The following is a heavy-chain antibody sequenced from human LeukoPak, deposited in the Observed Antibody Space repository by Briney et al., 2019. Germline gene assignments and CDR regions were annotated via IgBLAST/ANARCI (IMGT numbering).Heavy chain of an antibody. Sequence: GGSLRLSCAASGFTFSSYAMSRVRQAPGKGLEWVSAISGSGGSTYYADSVKGRFTISRDNSKNTLYLQMNSLRAEDTAVYYCAKEGHYYGSGSQGGYWGQGTLVTVSS. V-gene: IGHV3-23*01. J-gene: IGHJ4*02. CDR2: ISGSGGST. D-gene: IGHD3-10*01. CDR3: AKEGHYYGSGSQGGY. CDR1: GFTFSSYA.